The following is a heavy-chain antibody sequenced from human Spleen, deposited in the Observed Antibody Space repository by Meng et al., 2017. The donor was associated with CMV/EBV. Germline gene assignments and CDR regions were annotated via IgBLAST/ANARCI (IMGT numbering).Heavy chain of an antibody. D-gene: IGHD2-8*01. CDR2: ISGSGATI. J-gene: IGHJ4*02. Sequence: GESLKISCAASGFTFSIYAMSWVRQAPGKGLEWVSAISGSGATIYYADSVKGRFTISRDSSRNTLYLKMDSLRAEDTAVYYCAKVGERGTNGVYPFDSWGQGTLVTVSS. CDR1: GFTFSIYA. CDR3: AKVGERGTNGVYPFDS. V-gene: IGHV3-23*01.